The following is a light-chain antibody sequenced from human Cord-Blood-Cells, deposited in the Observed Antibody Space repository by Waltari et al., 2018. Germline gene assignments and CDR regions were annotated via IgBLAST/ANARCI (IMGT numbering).Light chain of an antibody. CDR2: AAS. J-gene: IGKJ4*01. V-gene: IGKV1-39*01. Sequence: IKMTQSPTSLYASVGSRVTTTCRASQSISSYLNWYQQKPGKASKLLIYAASSLQSGVPSRFSGSGSGTDFTLTISSLQPEDFATYYCQQSYSTPLTFGGGTKVEIK. CDR1: QSISSY. CDR3: QQSYSTPLT.